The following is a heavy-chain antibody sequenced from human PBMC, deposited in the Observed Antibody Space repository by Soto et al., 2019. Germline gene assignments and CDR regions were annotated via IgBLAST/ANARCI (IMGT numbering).Heavy chain of an antibody. D-gene: IGHD6-13*01. CDR1: GYTFTGYY. V-gene: IGHV1-2*04. Sequence: ASVKVSCKASGYTFTGYYMHWVRQAPGQGLEWMGWINPNSGGTNYAQKFQGWVTMTRDTSISTAYMELSRLRSDDTAVYYCAGARIIAAAGTLLDYWGQGTLVTVSS. CDR2: INPNSGGT. J-gene: IGHJ4*02. CDR3: AGARIIAAAGTLLDY.